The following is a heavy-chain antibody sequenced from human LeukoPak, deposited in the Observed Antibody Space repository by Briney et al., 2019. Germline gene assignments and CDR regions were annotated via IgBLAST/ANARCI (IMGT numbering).Heavy chain of an antibody. CDR2: ISYDGSNK. CDR1: GFTFSSYG. V-gene: IGHV3-30*18. J-gene: IGHJ4*02. D-gene: IGHD3-3*01. CDR3: AKDWRITIRGPFDY. Sequence: GRSLRLSCAASGFTFSSYGMHWVHQAPGKGLEWVAVISYDGSNKYYADSVKGRFTISRDNSKNTLYLQMNSLRAEDTAVYYCAKDWRITIRGPFDYWGQGTLVTVSS.